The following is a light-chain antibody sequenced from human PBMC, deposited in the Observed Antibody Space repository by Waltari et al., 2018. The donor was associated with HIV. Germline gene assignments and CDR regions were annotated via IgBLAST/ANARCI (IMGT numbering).Light chain of an antibody. Sequence: QSVLTQPPSVSGDPGQRITISCAGSSSNIGSGFDVHWYQQFPGKAPKLLIFDFINRPSGVPDRFSGSKSGTSASLAITGLQAEDEADYHCQSYDTSLANWVFGGGTKLTVL. CDR3: QSYDTSLANWV. CDR2: DFI. V-gene: IGLV1-40*01. CDR1: SSNIGSGFD. J-gene: IGLJ3*02.